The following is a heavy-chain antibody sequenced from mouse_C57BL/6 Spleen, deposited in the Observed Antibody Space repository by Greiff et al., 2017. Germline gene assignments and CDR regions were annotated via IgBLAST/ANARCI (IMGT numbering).Heavy chain of an antibody. CDR3: TRRGYGSSHFDY. V-gene: IGHV1-15*01. Sequence: VQLQQSGAELVGPGASVTLSCKASGYTFTDYEMHWVKQSPVHGLEWIGAIAPETGGTAYNLKFKGKAILTADQSTSKAYMELRSLTSEDSAVYYCTRRGYGSSHFDYWGQGTTLTVSS. CDR1: GYTFTDYE. CDR2: IAPETGGT. D-gene: IGHD1-1*01. J-gene: IGHJ2*01.